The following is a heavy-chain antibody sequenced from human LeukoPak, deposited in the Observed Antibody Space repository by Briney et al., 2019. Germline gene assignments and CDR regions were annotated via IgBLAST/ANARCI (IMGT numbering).Heavy chain of an antibody. Sequence: KPGASVKVSCKASGYTFTSYGISWVRQAPGQGLEWMGWISAYNGNTNYAQKLQGRVTMTTDTSTSTAYMELRSLRSDDTAVYYCARDLKVDTAMVMFYYGMDVWGQGTTVTVSS. CDR1: GYTFTSYG. CDR3: ARDLKVDTAMVMFYYGMDV. J-gene: IGHJ6*02. D-gene: IGHD5-18*01. V-gene: IGHV1-18*01. CDR2: ISAYNGNT.